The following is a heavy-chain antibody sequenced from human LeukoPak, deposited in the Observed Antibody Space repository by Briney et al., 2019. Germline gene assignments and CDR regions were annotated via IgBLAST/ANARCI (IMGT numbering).Heavy chain of an antibody. D-gene: IGHD6-19*01. J-gene: IGHJ6*03. CDR2: INHSGST. V-gene: IGHV4-34*01. CDR3: ARHQQWLRYMDV. CDR1: GGSFSGYY. Sequence: PSETLSLTCAVYGGSFSGYYWSWIRQPPGKGLEWIGEINHSGSTNYNPSLKSRVTISVDTSKNQFSLKLSSVTAADTAVYYCARHQQWLRYMDVWGKGTTVTVSS.